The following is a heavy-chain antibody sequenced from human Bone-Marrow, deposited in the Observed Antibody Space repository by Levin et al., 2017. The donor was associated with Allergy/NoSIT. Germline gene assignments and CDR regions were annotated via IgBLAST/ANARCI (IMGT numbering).Heavy chain of an antibody. Sequence: GGSLRLSCAASGFPFSTSWMHWVRQAPGKAPVWVSRINGDGSTTKYADSVKGRFTISRDNAKNTLFLQMNSLRVEDTAVYYCARMPGIVAAVEGYWGQGTLVTVSS. D-gene: IGHD1-26*01. CDR3: ARMPGIVAAVEGY. V-gene: IGHV3-74*03. CDR1: GFPFSTSW. CDR2: INGDGSTT. J-gene: IGHJ4*02.